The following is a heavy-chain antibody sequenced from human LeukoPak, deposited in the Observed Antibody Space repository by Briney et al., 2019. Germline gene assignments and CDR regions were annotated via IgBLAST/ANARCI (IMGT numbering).Heavy chain of an antibody. CDR1: GGSISSYY. CDR2: IYYSGST. V-gene: IGHV4-59*08. CDR3: ARHHGAFDI. Sequence: SETLSLTCTVSGGSISSYYWSWIRQPPGKGLEWIGYIYYSGSTNYNPSLKSRVTISVGTSKNQFSLKLSSVTAADTAVYYCARHHGAFDIWGQGTMVTVSS. J-gene: IGHJ3*02.